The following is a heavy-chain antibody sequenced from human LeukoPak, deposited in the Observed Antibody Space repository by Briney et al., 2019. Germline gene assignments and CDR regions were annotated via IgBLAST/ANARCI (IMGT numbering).Heavy chain of an antibody. J-gene: IGHJ4*02. Sequence: PGGSLRLSCAASGFTFSSYWMSWVRQAPGKGLEWVANIKQDGSEQYYVDSVKGRFTFSRDNAKNSLYLEMNSLRVEDTAVYYCARDGATRGPDLGYWGQGILVTVSS. CDR1: GFTFSSYW. CDR3: ARDGATRGPDLGY. V-gene: IGHV3-7*01. D-gene: IGHD2-15*01. CDR2: IKQDGSEQ.